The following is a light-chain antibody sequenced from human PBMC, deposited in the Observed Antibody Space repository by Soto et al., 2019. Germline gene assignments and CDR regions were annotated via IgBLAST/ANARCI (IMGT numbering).Light chain of an antibody. J-gene: IGLJ1*01. Sequence: LTQPASVSGSPGQSIAISCTGTSSDFGGYNYVSWYQQHPGKAPKLMIHEVSNRPSGVSDRFSGSKSGNTASLTISGLQADDEADYYCSSHTSYSTRVFGTGTKVTVL. V-gene: IGLV2-14*01. CDR1: SSDFGGYNY. CDR3: SSHTSYSTRV. CDR2: EVS.